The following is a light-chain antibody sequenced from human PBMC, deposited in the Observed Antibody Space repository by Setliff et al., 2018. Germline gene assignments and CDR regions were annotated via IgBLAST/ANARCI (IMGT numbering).Light chain of an antibody. CDR2: DVS. Sequence: QSVLTQPASVSGSPGQSIAISCTGSSSDVGGYNFVSWYQQYPGKVPKLMIYDVSNRPSGISNRSSGSKSGNTASLTISGLRAEDEADYYCASYTSTSTILFGGGTKVTVL. CDR3: ASYTSTSTIL. J-gene: IGLJ2*01. V-gene: IGLV2-14*01. CDR1: SSDVGGYNF.